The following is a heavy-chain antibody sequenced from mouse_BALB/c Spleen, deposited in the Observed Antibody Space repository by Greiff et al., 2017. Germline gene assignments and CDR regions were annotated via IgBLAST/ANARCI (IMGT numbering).Heavy chain of an antibody. V-gene: IGHV14-4*02. CDR1: GFNIKDYY. CDR3: NAMITLDY. D-gene: IGHD2-4*01. CDR2: IDPENGDT. J-gene: IGHJ2*01. Sequence: VTLKVSGAELVRSGASVKLSCTASGFNIKDYYMHWVKQRPEQGLEWIGWIDPENGDTEYAPKFQGKATMTADTSSNTAYLQLSSLTSEDTAVYYCNAMITLDYWGQGTTLTVSS.